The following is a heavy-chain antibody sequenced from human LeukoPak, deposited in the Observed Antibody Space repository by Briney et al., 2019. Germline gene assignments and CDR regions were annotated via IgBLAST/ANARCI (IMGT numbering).Heavy chain of an antibody. Sequence: SETLSLTCAVYGGSFSGYYWSWIRQPPGKGLEWIGEINHSGSANYNPSLKSRVTISVDTSKNQFSLKMRSVTAVDTAVYYCARHPVAAAGVDYWGQGTLVTVSS. CDR3: ARHPVAAAGVDY. V-gene: IGHV4-34*01. CDR2: INHSGSA. J-gene: IGHJ4*02. D-gene: IGHD6-13*01. CDR1: GGSFSGYY.